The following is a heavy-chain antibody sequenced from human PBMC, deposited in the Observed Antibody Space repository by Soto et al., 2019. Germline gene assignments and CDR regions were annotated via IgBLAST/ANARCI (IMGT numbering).Heavy chain of an antibody. CDR3: AKGPVIIAAAGIFDY. J-gene: IGHJ4*02. V-gene: IGHV3-23*01. Sequence: GGSLRLSCAASGFPFSGYAINWVRLAPGKGLEWVSIISGSGGSTNYADSVKGRFTISRDNSKNTLYLQMNSLRAEDTAVYYCAKGPVIIAAAGIFDYWGQATLVTVSS. D-gene: IGHD6-13*01. CDR1: GFPFSGYA. CDR2: ISGSGGST.